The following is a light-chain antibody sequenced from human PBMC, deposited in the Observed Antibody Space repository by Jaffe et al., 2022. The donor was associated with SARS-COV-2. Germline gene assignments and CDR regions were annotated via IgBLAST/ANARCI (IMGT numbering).Light chain of an antibody. CDR2: EVT. J-gene: IGLJ2*01. CDR3: SSYTSSSTSVV. Sequence: QSALTQPPSVSGSPGQSVTISCTGTDSDVGTYNRVSWYHQPPDTAPRLVIYEVTDRPSGVPDRFSGSKSGNTASLTISGLQAEDEGDYYCSSYTSSSTSVVFGGGTKLTVL. V-gene: IGLV2-18*02. CDR1: DSDVGTYNR.